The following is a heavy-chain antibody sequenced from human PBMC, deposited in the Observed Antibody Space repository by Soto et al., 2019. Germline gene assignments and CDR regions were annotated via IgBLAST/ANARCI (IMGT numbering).Heavy chain of an antibody. Sequence: SETLSLTCAVSGGSISSSNWWSWVRQPPGKGLEWIGEIYHSGSTNYNPSLKSRVTISVDKSKNQFSLKLSSVTAADTAVYYCASGYCSSTSCSNFDYWGQGTLVTVSS. J-gene: IGHJ4*02. CDR2: IYHSGST. CDR3: ASGYCSSTSCSNFDY. D-gene: IGHD2-2*01. CDR1: GGSISSSNW. V-gene: IGHV4-4*02.